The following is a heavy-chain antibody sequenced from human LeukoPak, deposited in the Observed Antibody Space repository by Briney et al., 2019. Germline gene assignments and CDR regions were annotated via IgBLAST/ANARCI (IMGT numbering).Heavy chain of an antibody. CDR3: ARHLRAPDGNSYFDY. CDR1: GYSFTYYW. CDR2: IYPGDSHT. Sequence: GESLKISCKGSGYSFTYYWIGWVRQLPGKGLEWMGIIYPGDSHTIYSPSFQGQVTISADKSINTAYLQWSSLKAPDTATYYCARHLRAPDGNSYFDYWGQGTLVTVSS. V-gene: IGHV5-51*01. D-gene: IGHD5-24*01. J-gene: IGHJ4*02.